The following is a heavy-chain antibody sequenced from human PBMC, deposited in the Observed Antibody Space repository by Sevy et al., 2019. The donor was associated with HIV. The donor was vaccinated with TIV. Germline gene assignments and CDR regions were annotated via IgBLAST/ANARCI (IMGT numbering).Heavy chain of an antibody. Sequence: GGSLRLSCAASGFTFSDYYMSWIRQAPGKGLEWVSYISSSSSYTNYADSVKGRFTIPRDNAKNSLYLQMNSLRAEDTAVYYCARDNEDGYDYVPHHDYWGQGTLVTVSS. D-gene: IGHD5-12*01. CDR1: GFTFSDYY. J-gene: IGHJ4*02. CDR2: ISSSSSYT. V-gene: IGHV3-11*06. CDR3: ARDNEDGYDYVPHHDY.